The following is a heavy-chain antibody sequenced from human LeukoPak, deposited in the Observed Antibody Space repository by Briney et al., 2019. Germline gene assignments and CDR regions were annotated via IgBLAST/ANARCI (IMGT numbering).Heavy chain of an antibody. V-gene: IGHV4-4*02. D-gene: IGHD3-10*01. J-gene: IGHJ2*01. CDR1: GDSISNSIL. CDR2: MYRSGTA. CDR3: ARLKDFTGKEYYFFNL. Sequence: PSGTLSLTCAVSGDSISNSILWSWVRQPPGKGLEWIGEMYRSGTAHYNPYLKSRVTILIDNSKNQLSLELTPVTAADTAVYFCARLKDFTGKEYYFFNLWGRGALVTVSS.